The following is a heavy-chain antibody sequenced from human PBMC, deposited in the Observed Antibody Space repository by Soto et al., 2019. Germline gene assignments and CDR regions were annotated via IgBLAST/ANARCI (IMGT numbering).Heavy chain of an antibody. CDR3: ARKYLPYYGSGSPYGMDV. Sequence: QVQLQQWGAGLLKPSETLSLTCGVYGGSFSGYNWSWIRQPPGKGLEWIGEVNHSGSTNYNPSLKSRVTISVDTSKNQFSLKLGSVTAADTALYYCARKYLPYYGSGSPYGMDVWGQGTTVTVSS. V-gene: IGHV4-34*01. D-gene: IGHD3-10*01. CDR2: VNHSGST. CDR1: GGSFSGYN. J-gene: IGHJ6*02.